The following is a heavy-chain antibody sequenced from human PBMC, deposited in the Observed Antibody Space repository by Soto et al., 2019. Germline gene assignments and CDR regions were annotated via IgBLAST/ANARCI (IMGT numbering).Heavy chain of an antibody. CDR2: IIPIFGTA. CDR1: GGTFSSYA. Sequence: QVQLVQSGAEVKKPGSSVQVYCKASGGTFSSYAISWVRQAPGQGLEWMGGIIPIFGTANYAQKFQGRVTITADESTSTAYRELSSLRSEDTAVYYCARDTAAAGFFDYWGQGTLVTVSS. V-gene: IGHV1-69*01. J-gene: IGHJ4*02. CDR3: ARDTAAAGFFDY. D-gene: IGHD6-13*01.